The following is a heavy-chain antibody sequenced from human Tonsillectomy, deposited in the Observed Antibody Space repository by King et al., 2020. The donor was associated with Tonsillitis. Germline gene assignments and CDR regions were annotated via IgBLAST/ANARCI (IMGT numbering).Heavy chain of an antibody. CDR1: GFTFSSYA. V-gene: IGHV3-23*04. CDR2: ISGSGGST. J-gene: IGHJ4*02. Sequence: VQLVESGGGLVQPGGSLRLSCAASGFTFSSYAMSWVRQAPGKGLEWVSAISGSGGSTYYADSVKGRFTISRDNSKNTLYLQMNSLRAEDTAVYYCAKTIRYCPNGVCYTMLGVDYWGQGTLVTVSS. D-gene: IGHD2-8*01. CDR3: AKTIRYCPNGVCYTMLGVDY.